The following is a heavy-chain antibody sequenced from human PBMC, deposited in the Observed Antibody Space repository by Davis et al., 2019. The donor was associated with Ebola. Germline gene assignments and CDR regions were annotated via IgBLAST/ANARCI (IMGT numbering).Heavy chain of an antibody. D-gene: IGHD6-13*01. V-gene: IGHV1-2*02. CDR3: ARDRSSWTPNDAFDI. CDR1: GYTFTGYY. CDR2: INPNSGGT. Sequence: ASVKVSCKASGYTFTGYYIHWVRQAPGQGLEWMGWINPNSGGTNYAQKFQGRVTMTRDTSISTAYMELSRLRSDDTAVYYCARDRSSWTPNDAFDIWGQGTMVTVSS. J-gene: IGHJ3*02.